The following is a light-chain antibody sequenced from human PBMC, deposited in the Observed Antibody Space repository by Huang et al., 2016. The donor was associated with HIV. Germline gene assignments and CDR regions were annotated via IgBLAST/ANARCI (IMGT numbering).Light chain of an antibody. CDR1: QSIIAD. CDR2: AAT. J-gene: IGKJ1*01. V-gene: IGKV1-39*01. CDR3: QQSFSIPWT. Sequence: DIQMTQSPSSLSASVGDRVTITCRASQSIIADLNWYQQKPGKAPSLLIYAATSLQSGVPSRFSGSGSGTDFTLTISSLQPADFATYYCQQSFSIPWTFGQGTKVEIK.